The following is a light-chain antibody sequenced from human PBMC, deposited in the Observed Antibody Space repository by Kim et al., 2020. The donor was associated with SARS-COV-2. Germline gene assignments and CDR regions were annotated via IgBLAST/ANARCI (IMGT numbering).Light chain of an antibody. CDR2: DVS. CDR3: CSYAGSYTWV. V-gene: IGLV2-11*01. CDR1: SSDVGGYNY. J-gene: IGLJ3*02. Sequence: GLSVTISCPGTSSDVGGYNYVSWYQPHPDKAPKLMIYDVSRRPSGVPARFSGSKSGNTASLTISGLQAEDEADYYCCSYAGSYTWVFGGGTQLTVL.